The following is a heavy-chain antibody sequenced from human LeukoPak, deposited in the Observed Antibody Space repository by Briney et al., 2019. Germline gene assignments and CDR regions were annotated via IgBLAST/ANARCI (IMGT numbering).Heavy chain of an antibody. J-gene: IGHJ4*02. CDR1: GFTFSQYW. Sequence: GGSLRLSCAASGFTFSQYWMSWVRQAPGKGLEWVANIKPDGSEKHYVDSVKGRFSISRDNTKNSLFLQISSLRGEDSAVYYCAREPSQLWTENWGQGTRVIVSS. V-gene: IGHV3-7*01. CDR2: IKPDGSEK. D-gene: IGHD5-18*01. CDR3: AREPSQLWTEN.